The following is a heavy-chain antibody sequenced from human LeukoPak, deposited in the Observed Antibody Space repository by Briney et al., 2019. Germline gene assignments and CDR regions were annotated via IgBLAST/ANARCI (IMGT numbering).Heavy chain of an antibody. J-gene: IGHJ4*02. V-gene: IGHV3-21*01. D-gene: IGHD3-3*01. CDR1: GFTFSSYS. CDR2: ISSSSSYI. CDR3: AKDLPGFGNFDF. Sequence: GGSLRLSCAASGFTFSSYSMNWVRQAPGKGLEWVSSISSSSSYIYYADSVKGRFTISRDNAKNSLYLQMNSLRAEDTAVYYCAKDLPGFGNFDFWGPGTLVTVSS.